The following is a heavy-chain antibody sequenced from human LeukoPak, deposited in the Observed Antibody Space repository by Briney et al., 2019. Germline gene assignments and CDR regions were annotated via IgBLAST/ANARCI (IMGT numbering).Heavy chain of an antibody. Sequence: PGRSLRLSCAASGFTFSNFGMQWVRQTPGKGLEWVAVIWYDGSKKYYAESVRGRFTISRDDSKKMVYLQMDSLRAEDTAVYYCGASDSSGYYHFDYWGQGTLVTVSS. CDR3: GASDSSGYYHFDY. CDR1: GFTFSNFG. V-gene: IGHV3-33*01. CDR2: IWYDGSKK. D-gene: IGHD3-22*01. J-gene: IGHJ4*02.